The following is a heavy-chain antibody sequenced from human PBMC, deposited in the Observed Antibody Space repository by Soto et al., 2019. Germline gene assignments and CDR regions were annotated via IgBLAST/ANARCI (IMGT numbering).Heavy chain of an antibody. J-gene: IGHJ6*02. CDR1: GGSISSSSYS. CDR3: GRQPGHCGSTTCFGYYSVDV. V-gene: IGHV4-39*01. Sequence: QLQLQESGPRLVKPSETLSLTCSVSGGSISSSSYSWGWIRQPPGKGLEWIGTIYYSGSTHYNPSLEGRVAISADTATNQLSLRLSSVSAADTAVYYCGRQPGHCGSTTCFGYYSVDVWGQGTTVTVS. CDR2: IYYSGST. D-gene: IGHD2-2*01.